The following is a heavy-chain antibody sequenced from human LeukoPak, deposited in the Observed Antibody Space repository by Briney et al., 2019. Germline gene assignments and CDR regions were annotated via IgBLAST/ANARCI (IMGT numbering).Heavy chain of an antibody. J-gene: IGHJ4*02. CDR2: INSDGTIT. Sequence: GGSLRLSCVASGFTFNNHWMHWVRQAPGKGLVWVSRINSDGTITSYADSVKGRFAISRDNAKNTLYLLMTSLRAEDTAVYYCARNSGSYHYFDYWGQGTLVTVSS. V-gene: IGHV3-74*01. CDR1: GFTFNNHW. D-gene: IGHD1-26*01. CDR3: ARNSGSYHYFDY.